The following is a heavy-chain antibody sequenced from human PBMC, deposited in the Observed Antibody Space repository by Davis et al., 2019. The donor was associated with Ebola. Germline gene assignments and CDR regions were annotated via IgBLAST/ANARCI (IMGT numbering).Heavy chain of an antibody. Sequence: GGSLRLSCAASGFTFSSYAMSWVRQAPGKGLEWVSAISGSGGSTYYADSVKGRFTISRDNSKNTLYLQMNSLRAEDTAVYFCAKRGGEYSYYGMDVWGQGTTVTVSS. J-gene: IGHJ6*02. CDR2: ISGSGGST. CDR3: AKRGGEYSYYGMDV. CDR1: GFTFSSYA. D-gene: IGHD3-10*01. V-gene: IGHV3-23*01.